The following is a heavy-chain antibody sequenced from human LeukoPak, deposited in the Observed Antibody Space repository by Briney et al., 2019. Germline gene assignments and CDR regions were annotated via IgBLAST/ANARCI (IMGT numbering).Heavy chain of an antibody. CDR2: INPNSGGT. V-gene: IGHV1-2*02. Sequence: ASVKVSCKASGGTFSSYAISWVRQAPGQGLEWMGWINPNSGGTNYAQKFQGRVTMTRDTSISTAYMELSRLRSDDTAVYYCARDGGTGSDFWSGYYYYMDVWGKGPRSPSP. CDR3: ARDGGTGSDFWSGYYYYMDV. D-gene: IGHD3-3*01. CDR1: GGTFSSYA. J-gene: IGHJ6*03.